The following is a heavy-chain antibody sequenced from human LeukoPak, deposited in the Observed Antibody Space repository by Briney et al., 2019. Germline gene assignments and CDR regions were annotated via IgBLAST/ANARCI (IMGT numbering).Heavy chain of an antibody. J-gene: IGHJ4*02. CDR3: ASSRDFWSGLRRGSFFDF. CDR1: GGSISSGSYY. D-gene: IGHD3-3*01. V-gene: IGHV4-39*07. Sequence: SETLSLTCTVSGGSISSGSYYWSWIRQPPGKGLEWIGEFNHSGSTNYNPSLKSRVTISVDTSKNQFSLKLSSVTAADTAVYYCASSRDFWSGLRRGSFFDFWGQGTLVTVSS. CDR2: FNHSGST.